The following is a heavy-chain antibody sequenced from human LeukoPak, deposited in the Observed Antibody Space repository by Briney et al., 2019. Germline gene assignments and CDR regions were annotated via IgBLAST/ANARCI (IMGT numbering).Heavy chain of an antibody. CDR3: AREGVYSSSWYQGWFDP. CDR1: GDSVSSDSAA. Sequence: SQTLSLTCAISGDSVSSDSAAWNWIRQSPSRGLEWLGRTYYRSKWYNDYAVSVKSRITINPDTSKNQFSLQLNSVTPEDTAVYYCAREGVYSSSWYQGWFDPWGQGTLVTVSS. J-gene: IGHJ5*02. V-gene: IGHV6-1*01. D-gene: IGHD6-13*01. CDR2: TYYRSKWYN.